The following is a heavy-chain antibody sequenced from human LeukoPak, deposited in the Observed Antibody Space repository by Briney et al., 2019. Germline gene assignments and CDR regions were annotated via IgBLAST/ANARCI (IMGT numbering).Heavy chain of an antibody. J-gene: IGHJ6*03. CDR3: ARGVVTDDYYMDV. CDR1: GDSIGSGRYY. CDR2: LYTNENT. Sequence: SKTLSLTCSVSGDSIGSGRYYWTWIRQPAGKGLQWIGRLYTNENTNYNPSLESRVSISVDTSKTQFFLKLTSVTAADTAVYFCARGVVTDDYYMDVWGKGTAITVSS. D-gene: IGHD2-21*02. V-gene: IGHV4-61*02.